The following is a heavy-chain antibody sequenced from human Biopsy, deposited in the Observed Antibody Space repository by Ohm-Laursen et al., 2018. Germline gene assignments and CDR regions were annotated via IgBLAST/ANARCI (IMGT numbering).Heavy chain of an antibody. CDR2: IIPIFGTA. V-gene: IGHV1-69*13. J-gene: IGHJ4*02. D-gene: IGHD1-26*01. CDR1: GDSFTSYA. CDR3: ARDAPGGGSYRFFY. Sequence: SVKVSCKASGDSFTSYAIGWVRQAPGQGLEWMGGIIPIFGTANYAQKFQGRVTITADESTSTAYMELSSLRSDDTAVYYCARDAPGGGSYRFFYWGQGSLVTVSS.